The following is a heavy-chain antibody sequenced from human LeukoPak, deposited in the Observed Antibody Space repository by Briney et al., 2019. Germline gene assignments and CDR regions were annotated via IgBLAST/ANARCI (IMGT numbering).Heavy chain of an antibody. CDR3: ARAFYYYGMDV. Sequence: SETLSLTCTVSGGSISSYYWSWIRQPPGKGLEWIGYIYYSGSTNYNPSLKSRVTISVDTSKDQFSLKLSSVTAADTAVYYCARAFYYYGMDVWGQGTTVTVSS. CDR1: GGSISSYY. J-gene: IGHJ6*02. CDR2: IYYSGST. V-gene: IGHV4-59*13.